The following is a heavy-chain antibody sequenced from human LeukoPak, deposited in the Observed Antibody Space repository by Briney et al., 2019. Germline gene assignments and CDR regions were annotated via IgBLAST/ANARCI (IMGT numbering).Heavy chain of an antibody. Sequence: GASVKVSCKASGYTFTSYGISWVRQAPGQGLEWMGWMNPNSGNTGYAQKFQGRVTITRNTSISTAYMELSSLRSEDTAVYYCARDPRRDSSGWYWGYYYYYYYMDVWSKGTTVTVSS. CDR3: ARDPRRDSSGWYWGYYYYYYYMDV. CDR2: MNPNSGNT. D-gene: IGHD6-19*01. J-gene: IGHJ6*03. V-gene: IGHV1-8*03. CDR1: GYTFTSYG.